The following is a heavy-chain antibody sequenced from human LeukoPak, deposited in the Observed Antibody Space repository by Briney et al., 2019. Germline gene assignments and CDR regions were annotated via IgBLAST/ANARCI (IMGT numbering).Heavy chain of an antibody. CDR2: FSGSGGST. V-gene: IGHV3-23*01. Sequence: GGSLRLSCAASGFTFSSYVMSWVRQAPGKGLEWVSAFSGSGGSTYYADSVKDRFTISRDNTKNSVYLQMSGLRVDDTAIYYCARDKEGGSNDHWGQGTLVTVSS. J-gene: IGHJ4*02. D-gene: IGHD2-15*01. CDR1: GFTFSSYV. CDR3: ARDKEGGSNDH.